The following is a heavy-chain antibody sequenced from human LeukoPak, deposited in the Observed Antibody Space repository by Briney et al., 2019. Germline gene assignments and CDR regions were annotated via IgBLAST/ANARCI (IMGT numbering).Heavy chain of an antibody. D-gene: IGHD3-22*01. CDR2: ISSSCSTI. Sequence: GGSLRLSCAASGFTFSDYYMSWIRQAPGKGLEWVSYISSSCSTIYYADSVKGRFTISRDNAKNSLYLQMNSLRAEDTAVYYCARDHYYDSSGYYSGYWGQGTLVTVSS. CDR3: ARDHYYDSSGYYSGY. CDR1: GFTFSDYY. V-gene: IGHV3-11*01. J-gene: IGHJ4*02.